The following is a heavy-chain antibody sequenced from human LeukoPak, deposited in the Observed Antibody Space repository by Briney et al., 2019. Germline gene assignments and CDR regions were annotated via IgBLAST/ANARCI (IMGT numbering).Heavy chain of an antibody. J-gene: IGHJ6*03. CDR2: IYYSGST. CDR3: ARGYYDFWSGYYSTPYYYYYMDV. Sequence: SETLSLTCTVSGGSISSYYWSWTRQPPGKGLEWIGYIYYSGSTNYNPSLKSRVTISVDTSKNQFSLKLSSVTAADTAVYYCARGYYDFWSGYYSTPYYYYYMDVWGKGTTVTVSS. CDR1: GGSISSYY. D-gene: IGHD3-3*01. V-gene: IGHV4-59*01.